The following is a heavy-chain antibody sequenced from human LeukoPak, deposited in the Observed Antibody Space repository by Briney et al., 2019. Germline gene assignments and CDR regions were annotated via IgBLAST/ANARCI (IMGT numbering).Heavy chain of an antibody. CDR2: ISSSSNYI. D-gene: IGHD2-2*01. V-gene: IGHV3-21*01. CDR3: ARGYCSSTSCYFDS. CDR1: GFTFSDYN. J-gene: IGHJ4*02. Sequence: GGSLGLSCAASGFTFSDYNMNWVRQAPGKGLEWVSSISSSSNYIYYADSVKGRFTISRDNAKNSLYVQVSGLRAEDTAVYYCARGYCSSTSCYFDSWGLGTLVTVSS.